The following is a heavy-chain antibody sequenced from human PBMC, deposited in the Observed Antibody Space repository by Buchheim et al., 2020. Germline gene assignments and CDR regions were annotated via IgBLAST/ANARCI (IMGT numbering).Heavy chain of an antibody. D-gene: IGHD6-6*01. CDR1: GGPISSSNG. J-gene: IGHJ6*02. Sequence: QVQLQESGPGLVKPSGTLSLTCAVSGGPISSSNGWSGFRKPPGKGLGGMGEIYHSGSTNYNRSLKIRVTISEDKSKNQFSLKLSSVTAADTAVYYCAREDLARYYYGMDVWGQGTT. CDR3: AREDLARYYYGMDV. CDR2: IYHSGST. V-gene: IGHV4-4*02.